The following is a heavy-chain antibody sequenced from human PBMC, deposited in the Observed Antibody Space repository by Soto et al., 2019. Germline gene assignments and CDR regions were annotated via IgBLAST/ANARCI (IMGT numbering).Heavy chain of an antibody. V-gene: IGHV4-31*03. D-gene: IGHD4-17*01. CDR3: ARGDSTVSSVFDY. J-gene: IGHJ4*02. CDR2: IYQNGDT. CDR1: GGPLSSGGYY. Sequence: SGTLSLTCTVSGGPLSSGGYYWSWIRQEPGKGLEWIGYIYQNGDTSYDPSLKSRVTISADTSKTQFSLKLSSVTAADTAVYYCARGDSTVSSVFDYWGQGMLVTVSS.